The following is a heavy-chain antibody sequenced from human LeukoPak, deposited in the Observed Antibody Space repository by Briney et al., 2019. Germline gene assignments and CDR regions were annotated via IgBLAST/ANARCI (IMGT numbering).Heavy chain of an antibody. V-gene: IGHV3-23*01. CDR1: GFTFSAHF. J-gene: IGHJ4*02. Sequence: GGSLRLSCSASGFTFSAHFMHWVRQAPGKGLEWVSAISGSGGSTYYADSVKGRFTISRDNSKNTLYLQMNSLRAEDTAVYYCAKGPKLGDGFHCDYWGQGTLVTVSS. CDR2: ISGSGGST. CDR3: AKGPKLGDGFHCDY. D-gene: IGHD5-24*01.